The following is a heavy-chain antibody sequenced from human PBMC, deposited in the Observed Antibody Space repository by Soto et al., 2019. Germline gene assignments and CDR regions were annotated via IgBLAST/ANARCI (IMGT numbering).Heavy chain of an antibody. CDR1: GGTFSSYA. CDR2: IIPIFGTA. D-gene: IGHD3-22*01. J-gene: IGHJ6*02. CDR3: ARDRSYYDSSGYYRGYGMDV. V-gene: IGHV1-69*06. Sequence: GASVKVSCKASGGTFSSYAISWVRQAPGQGLEWMGGIIPIFGTANYAQKFQGRVTITADKSTSTAYMELSSLRSEDTAVYYCARDRSYYDSSGYYRGYGMDVWGQGTKVTVYS.